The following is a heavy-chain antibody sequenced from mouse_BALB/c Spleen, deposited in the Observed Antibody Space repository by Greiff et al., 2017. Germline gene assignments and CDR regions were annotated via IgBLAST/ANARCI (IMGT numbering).Heavy chain of an antibody. D-gene: IGHD1-1*01. CDR3: AREDYYGSRYAMDY. V-gene: IGHV5-6-3*01. CDR2: INSNGGST. J-gene: IGHJ4*01. Sequence: EVKLVESGGGLVQPGGSLKLSCAASGFTFSSYGMSWVRQTPDKRLELVATINSNGGSTYYPDSVKGRFTISRDNAKNTLYLQMSSLKSEDTAMYYCAREDYYGSRYAMDYWGQGTSVTVSS. CDR1: GFTFSSYG.